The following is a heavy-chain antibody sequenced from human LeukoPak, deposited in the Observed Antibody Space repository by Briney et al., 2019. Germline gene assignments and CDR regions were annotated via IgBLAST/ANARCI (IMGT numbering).Heavy chain of an antibody. CDR2: IYPGDSDS. V-gene: IGHV5-51*01. CDR3: ARPPDCGGDCSEYYFDY. J-gene: IGHJ4*02. CDR1: GYSFDNYW. D-gene: IGHD2-21*02. Sequence: GESLKISCKGSGYSFDNYWIGWVRQMPGKGLEWLGIIYPGDSDSRNSPSFQGQVTISVDRSISTAYLQWSSLKASDTAMYYCARPPDCGGDCSEYYFDYWGQGTLVTVSS.